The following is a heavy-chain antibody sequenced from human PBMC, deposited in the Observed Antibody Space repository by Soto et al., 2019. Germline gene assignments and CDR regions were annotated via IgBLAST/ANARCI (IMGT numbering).Heavy chain of an antibody. J-gene: IGHJ3*02. Sequence: ASVKVSCKASGYTFTSYGITRVRQAPGQGLEWMGWISVYNGNTNYAQKLQGRVTMTTDTSTSTAYMELRTLRSDDTAVYYCARLRFTMVRGVVTKGAFDIWGQGTMVTVSS. CDR1: GYTFTSYG. D-gene: IGHD3-10*01. V-gene: IGHV1-18*01. CDR3: ARLRFTMVRGVVTKGAFDI. CDR2: ISVYNGNT.